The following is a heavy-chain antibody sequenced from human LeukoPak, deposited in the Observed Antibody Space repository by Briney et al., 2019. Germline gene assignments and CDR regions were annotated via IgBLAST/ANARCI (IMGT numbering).Heavy chain of an antibody. CDR2: ISSSSSYI. Sequence: GGSLRLSCAASGFTFSSYSMNWVRQAPGKGLEWVSSISSSSSYIYYADSVKGRFTISRDNAKNSLYLQMNSLRAEDTAVYYCARDEPPNYYGMDVWGQGTTVTVSS. CDR1: GFTFSSYS. CDR3: ARDEPPNYYGMDV. V-gene: IGHV3-21*01. J-gene: IGHJ6*02.